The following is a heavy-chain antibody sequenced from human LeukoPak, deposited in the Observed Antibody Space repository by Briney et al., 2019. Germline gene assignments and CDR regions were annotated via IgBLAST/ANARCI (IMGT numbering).Heavy chain of an antibody. CDR1: GVTFNNYA. V-gene: IGHV3-23*01. CDR2: ISDSGGST. D-gene: IGHD3-22*01. Sequence: PGESLRLSCAASGVTFNNYAMGWVRQAPGEGLEWVSDISDSGGSTYNADSVRGRFTISRDNSKNTLHLQMNSLRAEDTAIYYCAKARVPTGNGYYSDWGQGTLVTVSS. J-gene: IGHJ4*02. CDR3: AKARVPTGNGYYSD.